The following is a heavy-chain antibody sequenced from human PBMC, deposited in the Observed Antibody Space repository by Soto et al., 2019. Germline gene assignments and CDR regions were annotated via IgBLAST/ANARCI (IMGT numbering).Heavy chain of an antibody. D-gene: IGHD5-12*01. Sequence: GGSLRLSCAASGFTFSSYWMSWVRQAPGKGLEWVANIKQDGSEKYYVDSVKGRFTISRDNAKNSLYLQMNSLRAEDTAVYYCARDPVAPFSGYDPYFDYWGQGTLVTVSS. CDR3: ARDPVAPFSGYDPYFDY. V-gene: IGHV3-7*01. CDR1: GFTFSSYW. J-gene: IGHJ4*02. CDR2: IKQDGSEK.